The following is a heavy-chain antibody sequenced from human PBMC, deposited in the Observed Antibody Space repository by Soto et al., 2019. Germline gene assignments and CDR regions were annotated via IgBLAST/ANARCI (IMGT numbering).Heavy chain of an antibody. J-gene: IGHJ4*02. CDR2: ISGSGDST. D-gene: IGHD6-13*01. Sequence: EVQLLESGGGLVQPGGSLRLSCAASGFTFSSYAMNWVCQAPGKGLEWVSVISGSGDSTYYADSVKGRFTISRDSSKNTLYLQMNSLRAKDTAVYYCAKRSSSWGFDYCGQGSVVTVTS. CDR1: GFTFSSYA. V-gene: IGHV3-23*01. CDR3: AKRSSSWGFDY.